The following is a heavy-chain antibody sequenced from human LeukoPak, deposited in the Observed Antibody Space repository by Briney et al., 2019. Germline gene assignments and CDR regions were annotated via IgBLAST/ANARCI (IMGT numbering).Heavy chain of an antibody. V-gene: IGHV3-48*01. CDR1: GFTFSYYS. Sequence: PGGSLRLSCAASGFTFSYYSMNWVRQAPGKGLEWVSYISSSSSTIYYADSVKGRFTISRDNSKNTLYLQMNSLRAEDTAVYYCAKDPKLYSYGHYFDYWGQGTLVTVSS. CDR2: ISSSSSTI. D-gene: IGHD5-18*01. CDR3: AKDPKLYSYGHYFDY. J-gene: IGHJ4*02.